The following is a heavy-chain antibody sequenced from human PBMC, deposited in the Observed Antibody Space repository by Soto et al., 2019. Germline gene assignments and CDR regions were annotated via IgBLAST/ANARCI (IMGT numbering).Heavy chain of an antibody. V-gene: IGHV3-21*01. D-gene: IGHD3-10*01. CDR1: GFTFSTYS. CDR3: ARDGTYYYDSASYYYMDV. CDR2: ISTGSNYI. J-gene: IGHJ6*03. Sequence: PGGSLRLSCAASGFTFSTYSMNWVRQAPGKGLEWVSSISTGSNYIYYADSVKGRFTISRANAKNSLYLQMNSLRAEDTAVYDCARDGTYYYDSASYYYMDVWGKGNTVTVSS.